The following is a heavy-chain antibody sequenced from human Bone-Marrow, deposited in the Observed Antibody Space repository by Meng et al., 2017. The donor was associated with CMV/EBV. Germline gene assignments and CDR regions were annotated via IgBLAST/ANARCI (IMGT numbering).Heavy chain of an antibody. V-gene: IGHV3-30-3*01. CDR2: ISYVGGNK. J-gene: IGHJ3*02. CDR1: GFTFSSYA. Sequence: GESLKISCAASGFTFSSYAMHWVRQAPGKGLEWVAVISYVGGNKYYADSVKGRFTISRDNSKNTLYLQMNSLRAEDTAVYYCAREGSYDFWSGYFNRDAFDIWGQGTRVTGSS. D-gene: IGHD3-3*01. CDR3: AREGSYDFWSGYFNRDAFDI.